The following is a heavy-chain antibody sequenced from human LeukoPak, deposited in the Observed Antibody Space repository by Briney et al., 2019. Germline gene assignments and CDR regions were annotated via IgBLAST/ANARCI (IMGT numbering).Heavy chain of an antibody. J-gene: IGHJ3*02. CDR3: ARDFYGVDAFDI. V-gene: IGHV4-34*01. CDR1: GGSFSGYY. D-gene: IGHD4-17*01. CDR2: INHSGST. Sequence: SETLSLTCAVYGGSFSGYYWSWIRQPPGKGLEWIGEINHSGSTNYNPSLKSRVTISVGTSKNQFSLKLSSVTAADTAVYYCARDFYGVDAFDIWGQGTMVTVSS.